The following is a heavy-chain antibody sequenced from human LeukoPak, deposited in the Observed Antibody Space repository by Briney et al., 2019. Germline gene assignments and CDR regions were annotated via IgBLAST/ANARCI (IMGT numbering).Heavy chain of an antibody. D-gene: IGHD3-22*01. CDR1: GFTFSSCS. Sequence: GGSLRLSCAASGFTFSSCSMNWVRQAPGKGLEWVSSISSSSSYIYYADSVKGRFTISRDNAKNSLYLQMNSLRAEDTAVYYCAKVCGNDYYDSSGSTSDYWGQGTLVTVSS. V-gene: IGHV3-21*01. J-gene: IGHJ4*02. CDR2: ISSSSSYI. CDR3: AKVCGNDYYDSSGSTSDY.